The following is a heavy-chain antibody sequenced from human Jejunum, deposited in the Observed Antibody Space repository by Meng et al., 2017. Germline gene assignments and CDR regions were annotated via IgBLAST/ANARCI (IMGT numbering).Heavy chain of an antibody. Sequence: ELDRVGSGGGLVKPGGSLRLSCAASGFTFNTYSMNWVRQAPGKGLEWVSSINSISSYIYYADSVKDRFTISRDNAKNSLYLQMNSLRADDTAIYYCARGYYDSSNYPVDYWGQGTLVTVSS. CDR3: ARGYYDSSNYPVDY. J-gene: IGHJ4*02. D-gene: IGHD3-22*01. CDR1: GFTFNTYS. CDR2: INSISSYI. V-gene: IGHV3-21*01.